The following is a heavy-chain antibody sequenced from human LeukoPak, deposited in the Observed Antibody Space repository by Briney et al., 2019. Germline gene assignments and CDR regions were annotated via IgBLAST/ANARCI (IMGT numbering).Heavy chain of an antibody. CDR3: ARDREWLVA. CDR1: GFTFSSYV. J-gene: IGHJ5*02. CDR2: ISGSGGAT. V-gene: IGHV3-23*01. D-gene: IGHD6-19*01. Sequence: GGSLRLSCAASGFTFSSYVMSWVRQAPGKGLEWVSGISGSGGATYYADSVKGRFTISRDNAKNSLYLQMNSLRAEDTAVYYCARDREWLVAWGQGTLVTVSS.